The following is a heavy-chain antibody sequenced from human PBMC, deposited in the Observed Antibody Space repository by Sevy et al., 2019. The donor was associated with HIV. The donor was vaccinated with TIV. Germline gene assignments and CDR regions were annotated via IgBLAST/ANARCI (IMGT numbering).Heavy chain of an antibody. J-gene: IGHJ6*02. Sequence: GGSLRLSCAASGFTLSSYGMHWVRQAPGKGLEWVAVIRYDGSNKYYADSVKGRFTISRDNSKNTLYLQMNSLSGEDTAVYYGAGDRLGITISAEWGGGMDVWGQGTTVTVSS. D-gene: IGHD3-3*01. CDR2: IRYDGSNK. CDR3: AGDRLGITISAEWGGGMDV. V-gene: IGHV3-33*01. CDR1: GFTLSSYG.